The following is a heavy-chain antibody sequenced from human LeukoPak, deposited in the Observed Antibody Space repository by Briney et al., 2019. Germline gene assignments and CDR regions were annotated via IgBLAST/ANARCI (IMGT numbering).Heavy chain of an antibody. J-gene: IGHJ4*02. Sequence: GGSLRLSCVPSGFTLSVYSMNWVRQAPGKVLEWISHINSGTNDRYYADSVKGRFNISRDNDKNSVFLQMNSLRVDDTAVYYCARDQGGAGFDSWGQGTLVTVSS. CDR3: ARDQGGAGFDS. V-gene: IGHV3-21*05. CDR2: INSGTNDR. D-gene: IGHD4-17*01. CDR1: GFTLSVYS.